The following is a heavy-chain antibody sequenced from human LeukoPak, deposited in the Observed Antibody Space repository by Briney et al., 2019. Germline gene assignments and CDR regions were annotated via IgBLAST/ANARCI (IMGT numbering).Heavy chain of an antibody. D-gene: IGHD6-25*01. CDR3: ARGIQRRFDY. CDR2: VYYSGST. V-gene: IGHV4-59*01. CDR1: GGPISSYY. J-gene: IGHJ4*02. Sequence: SETLSLLCTVSGGPISSYYWSGIRQPPGKGLEWIGYVYYSGSTNYNPSLKSRVTISVDTSKNQFSLKLSSVTAADTAVYYCARGIQRRFDYWGQGTLVTVSS.